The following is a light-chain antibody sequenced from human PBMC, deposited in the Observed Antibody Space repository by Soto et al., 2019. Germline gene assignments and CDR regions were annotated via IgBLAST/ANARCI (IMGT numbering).Light chain of an antibody. CDR1: QYVGTR. V-gene: IGKV3-11*01. CDR3: HQRQSWPRT. J-gene: IGKJ1*01. CDR2: YTS. Sequence: EIVLTQSPATLSSSPGDTATLSCRASQYVGTRLAWYQHKPGQAPRLLIYYTSNRATGIPARFSGSGSGTDFTLNINSLAPEDFAIYYCHQRQSWPRTFGQGTKVDIK.